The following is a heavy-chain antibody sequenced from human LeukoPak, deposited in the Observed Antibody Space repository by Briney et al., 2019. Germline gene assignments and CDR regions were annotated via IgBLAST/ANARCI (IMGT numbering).Heavy chain of an antibody. CDR3: ARTSELSLYDY. CDR2: INPSGGNT. Sequence: GASVKVSCKASGYTFPSYYMHWVRQAPGQGLEWMGVINPSGGNTNSAQKFQGRVTITRDTSASTTYMELSSLRSEDTAVYYCARTSELSLYDYWGQGTLVTVSS. D-gene: IGHD3-16*02. V-gene: IGHV1-46*01. CDR1: GYTFPSYY. J-gene: IGHJ4*02.